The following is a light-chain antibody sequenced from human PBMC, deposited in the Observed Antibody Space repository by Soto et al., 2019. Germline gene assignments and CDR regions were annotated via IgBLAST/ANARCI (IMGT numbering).Light chain of an antibody. CDR3: QQYNNWPRT. J-gene: IGKJ1*01. V-gene: IGKV3-15*01. Sequence: EIVMTQSPATLSVSPGERATLSCRASQSISSNLAWYQQKHGQAPRLLIYDASTRATGFPARFSGSGSGAEFTLTISSLQSEDFAVYYCQQYNNWPRTFGQGTKVEIK. CDR1: QSISSN. CDR2: DAS.